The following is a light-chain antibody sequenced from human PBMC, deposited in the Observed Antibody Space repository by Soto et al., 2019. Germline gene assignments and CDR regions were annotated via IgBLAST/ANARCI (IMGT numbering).Light chain of an antibody. CDR1: QSVSSTY. CDR3: QQYGRSPPFT. J-gene: IGKJ2*01. Sequence: ESVLTPSPGTLSLSPGERATLSCRASQSVSSTYIAWYQQNPGQAPRLLIYGASSRATGIPDRFSGSGSGTDFTLTISRLEPEDFAVYFCQQYGRSPPFTFGQGTKVDIK. V-gene: IGKV3-20*01. CDR2: GAS.